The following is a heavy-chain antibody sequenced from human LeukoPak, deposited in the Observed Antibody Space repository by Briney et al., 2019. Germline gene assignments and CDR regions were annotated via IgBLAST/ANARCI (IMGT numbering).Heavy chain of an antibody. J-gene: IGHJ4*02. D-gene: IGHD6-19*01. CDR2: IWYDGSNI. Sequence: GGSLRLSCAASGLTLSSFGIHWVRQAPGKGLEWVAHIWYDGSNIYYADSVKGRFTVSRDNSKNTVYLQMNSLRAEDTAVYYCAYGWYVDYWGQGTLVTVSS. CDR3: AYGWYVDY. CDR1: GLTLSSFG. V-gene: IGHV3-33*01.